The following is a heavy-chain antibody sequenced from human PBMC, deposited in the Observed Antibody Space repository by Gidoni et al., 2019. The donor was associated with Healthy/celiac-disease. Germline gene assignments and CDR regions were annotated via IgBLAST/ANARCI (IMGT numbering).Heavy chain of an antibody. J-gene: IGHJ4*02. CDR3: AVVYDYVWGSSPPGY. CDR1: GFTFSSYA. CDR2: ISGSGGST. Sequence: EVQLLESGGGLVQPGGSLRLSCAASGFTFSSYAMSLGRQAPGKGLEWVSAISGSGGSTYYSDSVKGRFTISRDNSKNTLYLQMNSLRAEDTAVYYCAVVYDYVWGSSPPGYWGQGTLVTVSS. D-gene: IGHD3-16*01. V-gene: IGHV3-23*01.